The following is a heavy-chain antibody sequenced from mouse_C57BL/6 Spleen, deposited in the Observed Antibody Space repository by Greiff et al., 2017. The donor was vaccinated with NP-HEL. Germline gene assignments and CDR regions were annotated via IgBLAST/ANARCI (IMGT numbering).Heavy chain of an antibody. V-gene: IGHV1-72*01. CDR1: GYTFTNYW. Sequence: QVQLQQSGAELVKPGASVKLSCKASGYTFTNYWMHWVKQRPGRGLEWIGRIDPNSGGTKYNEKFKSKATLTVDKFSSTAYMQLSSLTSEDSAVYYCARYGATVVAYYYAMDYWGQGTSVTVSS. J-gene: IGHJ4*01. D-gene: IGHD1-1*01. CDR2: IDPNSGGT. CDR3: ARYGATVVAYYYAMDY.